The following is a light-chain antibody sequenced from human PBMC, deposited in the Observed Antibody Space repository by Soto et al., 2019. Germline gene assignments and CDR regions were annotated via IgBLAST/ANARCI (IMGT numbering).Light chain of an antibody. Sequence: VSTLSLGTVSLSPRERAIRSSRASLSISSSCLAGYQQKPGQAPKRLIGGASSRGTGGPDGFSGSGCGTEFTLTIISLVDEDVAVEYYHYGYATPWTFGQGTKV. V-gene: IGKV3-20*01. CDR1: LSISSSC. CDR2: GAS. CDR3: HYGYATPWT. J-gene: IGKJ1*01.